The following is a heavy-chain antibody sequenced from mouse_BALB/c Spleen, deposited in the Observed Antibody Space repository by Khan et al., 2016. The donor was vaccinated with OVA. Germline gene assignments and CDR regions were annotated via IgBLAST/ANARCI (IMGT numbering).Heavy chain of an antibody. CDR2: IRYDGNT. D-gene: IGHD3-1*01. CDR3: ARVVSSGPALFTY. J-gene: IGHJ3*01. CDR1: GYSITNGYF. Sequence: EVQLQESGPGLVKPSQSLSLTCSVTGYSITNGYFWNWIRQFPGNNLEWMGYIRYDGNTNYNPSIKKRISITRETHQNQFILNLNSVTPEDTATYYCARVVSSGPALFTYGGQGTLVTVSA. V-gene: IGHV3-6*02.